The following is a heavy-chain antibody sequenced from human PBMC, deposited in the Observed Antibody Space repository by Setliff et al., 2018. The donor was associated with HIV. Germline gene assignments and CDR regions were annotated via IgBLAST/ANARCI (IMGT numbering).Heavy chain of an antibody. V-gene: IGHV1-2*02. CDR1: GYTFTGYY. CDR3: ARGSLLGYFDWLFPD. CDR2: INPNSGGT. Sequence: VKVSCKASGYTFTGYYMHWVRQAPGQGLEWMGWINPNSGGTNYAQKFQGRVTMTRDTSISTAYMELSRLRSDDTAVYYCARGSLLGYFDWLFPDWGQGTLVTV. J-gene: IGHJ4*02. D-gene: IGHD3-9*01.